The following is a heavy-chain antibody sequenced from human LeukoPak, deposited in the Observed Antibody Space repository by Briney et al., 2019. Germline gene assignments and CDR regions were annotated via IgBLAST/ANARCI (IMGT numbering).Heavy chain of an antibody. CDR2: FDPEDGET. Sequence: ASVKVSCKVSGYTLTELSMHWVRQAPGKGLEWMGGFDPEDGETIYAQKFQGRVTMTEDTSTDTAYMELSSLRSEDTAVYYCATAVTFRYCSSTSCYSNWFDPWGQGTLVTVSS. CDR3: ATAVTFRYCSSTSCYSNWFDP. J-gene: IGHJ5*02. V-gene: IGHV1-24*01. D-gene: IGHD2-2*01. CDR1: GYTLTELS.